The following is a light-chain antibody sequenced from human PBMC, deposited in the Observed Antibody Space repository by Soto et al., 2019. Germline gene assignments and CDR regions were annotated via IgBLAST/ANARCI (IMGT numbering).Light chain of an antibody. Sequence: QSALTQPASVSGSPGQSITISCTGTSSDVGSYNLVSWYQQHPGTAPKLMIYEGSKRPSGVSNRFSGSKSGNTASLTISGLHAEDEAEYYCCSYAGSSTYVLGTGTKLTVL. CDR3: CSYAGSSTYV. CDR1: SSDVGSYNL. V-gene: IGLV2-23*01. J-gene: IGLJ1*01. CDR2: EGS.